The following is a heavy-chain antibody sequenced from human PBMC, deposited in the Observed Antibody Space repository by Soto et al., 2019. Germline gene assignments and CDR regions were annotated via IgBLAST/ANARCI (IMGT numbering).Heavy chain of an antibody. D-gene: IGHD3-22*01. V-gene: IGHV1-2*02. CDR2: INPNSGGT. Sequence: QVQLVQSGAEVKKPGASVKVSCKASGYTFTGYYMHWVRQAPGQGLEWMGWINPNSGGTNYAQKVQDRVSMSRDTSINTAYMELSRLRSDDTAVYYCAKTSRYYYDSSGWYNGFDPWGQGTLVTVSS. CDR1: GYTFTGYY. CDR3: AKTSRYYYDSSGWYNGFDP. J-gene: IGHJ5*02.